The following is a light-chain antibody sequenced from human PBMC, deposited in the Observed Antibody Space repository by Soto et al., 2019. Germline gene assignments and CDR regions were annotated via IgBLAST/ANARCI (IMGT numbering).Light chain of an antibody. CDR3: GSWDSSLSAYV. V-gene: IGLV1-51*01. CDR1: SSNIGGNS. J-gene: IGLJ1*01. CDR2: DDN. Sequence: QSVMTQPPSVSAAPGQRVTISCSGSSSNIGGNSVAWYQHLPGTAPKLLIYDDNKRPSGITDRFSGCKSGTSATLGITGFQTGDEADYYCGSWDSSLSAYVFGTGTKVTVL.